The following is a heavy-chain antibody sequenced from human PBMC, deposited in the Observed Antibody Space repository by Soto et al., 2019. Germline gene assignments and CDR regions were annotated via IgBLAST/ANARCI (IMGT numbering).Heavy chain of an antibody. V-gene: IGHV3-23*01. J-gene: IGHJ6*02. D-gene: IGHD6-19*01. Sequence: EVQLLESGGGLVQPGGSLRLSCAASGFTFSSYAMSWVRQAPGKGLEWVSAISGSGGSTYYADSVKGRFTISRDNPKTTLYLQMNGLIAEDTALYYCAKKAGPLVFYYYGMDVWGQGTTVSVSS. CDR2: ISGSGGST. CDR3: AKKAGPLVFYYYGMDV. CDR1: GFTFSSYA.